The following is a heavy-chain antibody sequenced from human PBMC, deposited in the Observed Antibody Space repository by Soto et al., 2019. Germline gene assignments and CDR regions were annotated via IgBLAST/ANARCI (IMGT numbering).Heavy chain of an antibody. Sequence: QVQLVQSGAEVKRPGSSVKVSCKASGGTFSTYAISWVRQAPGEGLEWMAGIIHMFGTAKYAQKFQGRVTITADESTSTAYRELSSVRSEDTAVYYCAAVGSGYYGRGYYFDYWGQGTLVTVSS. V-gene: IGHV1-69*01. D-gene: IGHD3-3*01. CDR1: GGTFSTYA. CDR2: IIHMFGTA. CDR3: AAVGSGYYGRGYYFDY. J-gene: IGHJ4*02.